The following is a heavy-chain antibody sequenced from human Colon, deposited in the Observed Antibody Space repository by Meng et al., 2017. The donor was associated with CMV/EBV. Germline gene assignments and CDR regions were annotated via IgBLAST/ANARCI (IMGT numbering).Heavy chain of an antibody. J-gene: IGHJ5*01. CDR2: IRYDGSDV. CDR1: GFTFSHYG. D-gene: IGHD3-10*01. CDR3: AKDLMLGFGSGTQYYFDS. Sequence: GESLKISCAASGFTFSHYGMHWVRQAPGKGLEWAAFIRYDGSDVWYADSVKGRFTISRDNFKNTLYLQMNSLSAGDTAVYYCAKDLMLGFGSGTQYYFDSWGQGTMVTVSS. V-gene: IGHV3-30*02.